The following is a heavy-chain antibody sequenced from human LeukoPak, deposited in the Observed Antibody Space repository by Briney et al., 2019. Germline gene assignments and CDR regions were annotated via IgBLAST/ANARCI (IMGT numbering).Heavy chain of an antibody. V-gene: IGHV1-18*01. CDR1: GYTFTSYG. CDR3: ARGTIGGFGELQFDY. CDR2: ISAYNGNT. Sequence: ASVKVSCKASGYTFTSYGISWVRQAPGQGLEWMGWISAYNGNTNYAQKLQGRVTMTTDTSTSTAYMELRSLRSDDTAVYFCARGTIGGFGELQFDYWGQGTLVTVSS. D-gene: IGHD3-10*01. J-gene: IGHJ4*02.